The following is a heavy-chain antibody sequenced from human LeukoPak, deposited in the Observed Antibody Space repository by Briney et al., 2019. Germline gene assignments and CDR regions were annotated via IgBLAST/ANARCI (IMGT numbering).Heavy chain of an antibody. CDR2: IRSKASSYAT. V-gene: IGHV3-73*01. CDR3: TRRGAVAGLFDY. Sequence: GGSLRLSCAASGFTFSGSAMHWVRQASGKGLEWVGRIRSKASSYATAYAASVKGRFTISRDDSKNTAYLQMNSLKTEDTAVYYCTRRGAVAGLFDYWGQGTLVTVSS. CDR1: GFTFSGSA. D-gene: IGHD6-19*01. J-gene: IGHJ4*02.